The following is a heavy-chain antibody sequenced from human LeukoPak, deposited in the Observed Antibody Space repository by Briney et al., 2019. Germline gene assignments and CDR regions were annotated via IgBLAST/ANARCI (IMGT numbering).Heavy chain of an antibody. CDR2: IGSSGSTI. V-gene: IGHV3-48*03. Sequence: GGSLRLSCAASGFTFSSYEMNWVRQAPGKGLEWVSYIGSSGSTIYYADSVKGRFTISRDNAKNSLYLQMNSLRAEDTAVYYCASYGSGSYYRKHNWFDPWGQGTLVTVSS. J-gene: IGHJ5*02. CDR1: GFTFSSYE. D-gene: IGHD3-10*01. CDR3: ASYGSGSYYRKHNWFDP.